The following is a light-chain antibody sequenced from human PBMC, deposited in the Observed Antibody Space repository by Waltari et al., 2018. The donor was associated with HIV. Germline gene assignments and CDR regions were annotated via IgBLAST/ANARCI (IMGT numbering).Light chain of an antibody. CDR2: DVS. V-gene: IGLV2-23*02. J-gene: IGLJ1*01. Sequence: QSALTRPASVSGSPGQSLTIPCTDVGSYKLVSWYQQHPGKAPKLLIYDVSERPSGISNRFSGSKSGNTASLTISGLQAEDEADYYCCSYAGGNTYVFDTGTKVTVL. CDR1: VGSYKL. CDR3: CSYAGGNTYV.